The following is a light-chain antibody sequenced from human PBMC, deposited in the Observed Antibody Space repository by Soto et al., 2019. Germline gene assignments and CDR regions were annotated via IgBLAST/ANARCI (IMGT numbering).Light chain of an antibody. V-gene: IGLV2-11*01. J-gene: IGLJ2*01. CDR2: DVS. CDR3: CSYGGSYVAFG. Sequence: QSALTQPRSLSGSPGQSVSISCTATGSDVGNYNYVSWYQQHPGNAPKLIIYDVSERPSGVPDRFSGSKSGNTASLTISGLQAEDEADDYCCSYGGSYVAFGFGGGTKLTVL. CDR1: GSDVGNYNY.